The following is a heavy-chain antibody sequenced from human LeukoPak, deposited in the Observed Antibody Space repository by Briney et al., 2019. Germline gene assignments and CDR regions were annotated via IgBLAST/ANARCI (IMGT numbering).Heavy chain of an antibody. CDR2: VNPDMSEK. Sequence: GGSLRLSCAASGFTFNRHWMTWVRQAPGKVLKWIANVNPDMSEKNYVESVKGRFTISRDKVKNSLYLQMNSLRGDDTAVYYCAGDGLPVALDKWGQGTLVTVSS. CDR3: AGDGLPVALDK. CDR1: GFTFNRHW. J-gene: IGHJ4*02. V-gene: IGHV3-7*01. D-gene: IGHD2-2*01.